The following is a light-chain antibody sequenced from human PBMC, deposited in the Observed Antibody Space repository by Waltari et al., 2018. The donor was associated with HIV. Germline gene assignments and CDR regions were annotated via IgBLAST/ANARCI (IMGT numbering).Light chain of an antibody. V-gene: IGKV1-39*01. CDR3: QQSYNTPPWT. Sequence: DIQMTQSPSSLSASVGDRVTITCRASQSISSYLNWYQHKPGKAPKLLIYAASSLQSGGPSRFSGSGSGTDFTLTISSLQPEDFATYYCQQSYNTPPWTFGQGTKVAFK. J-gene: IGKJ1*01. CDR2: AAS. CDR1: QSISSY.